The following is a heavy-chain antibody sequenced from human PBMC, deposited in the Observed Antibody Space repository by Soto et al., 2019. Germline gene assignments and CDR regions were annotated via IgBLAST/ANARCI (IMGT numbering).Heavy chain of an antibody. CDR2: IGSGSRGT. J-gene: IGHJ5*02. D-gene: IGHD6-13*01. Sequence: EAQLLESGGGLVQPGGSLTLSCAASGFAFSNFAMSWVRQAPGKGLEWVAAIGSGSRGTHYAESVEDRFTISRDDSKNTLYWQLNSLTAADTAVYYCAAPRAAVPHTRYFDPWGQGTPVTVSP. CDR1: GFAFSNFA. V-gene: IGHV3-23*01. CDR3: AAPRAAVPHTRYFDP.